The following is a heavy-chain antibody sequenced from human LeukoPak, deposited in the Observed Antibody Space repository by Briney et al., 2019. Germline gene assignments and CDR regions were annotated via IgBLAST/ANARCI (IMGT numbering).Heavy chain of an antibody. CDR2: ISSSSSYI. J-gene: IGHJ4*02. D-gene: IGHD5-18*01. CDR1: GFTFSSYS. Sequence: GSLRLSCAASGFTFSSYSMNWVRQAPGKGLEWVSSISSSSSYIYYADSVKGRFTISRDNAKNSLYLQMNSLRAEDTAVCYCARASNGYLFDYWGQGTLVTVSS. V-gene: IGHV3-21*01. CDR3: ARASNGYLFDY.